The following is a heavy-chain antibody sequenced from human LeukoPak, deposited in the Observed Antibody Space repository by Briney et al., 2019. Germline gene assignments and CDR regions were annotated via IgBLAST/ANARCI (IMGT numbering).Heavy chain of an antibody. CDR1: GYTFTSYG. CDR3: ARVGGQWPDDAFDI. J-gene: IGHJ3*02. Sequence: ASVKVSCKASGYTFTSYGISWARQAPGQGLEWMGWISAYNGNTNYAQKLQGRVTMTTDTSTSTAYMELRSLRSDDTAVYYCARVGGQWPDDAFDIWGQGTMVTVSS. CDR2: ISAYNGNT. D-gene: IGHD6-19*01. V-gene: IGHV1-18*04.